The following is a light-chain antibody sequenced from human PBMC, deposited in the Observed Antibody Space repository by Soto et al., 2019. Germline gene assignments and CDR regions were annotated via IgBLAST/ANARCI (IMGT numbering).Light chain of an antibody. Sequence: EIVLTQSPGILSLSPGERASLSCRASQKISSTVLAWYQQKPGQAPRLLIYGASSRTTGIPDRFSGSGSGTDFTLTISRLEPEDFAVYYCQQYGSSRTFGQGTKVDIK. V-gene: IGKV3-20*01. J-gene: IGKJ1*01. CDR2: GAS. CDR1: QKISSTV. CDR3: QQYGSSRT.